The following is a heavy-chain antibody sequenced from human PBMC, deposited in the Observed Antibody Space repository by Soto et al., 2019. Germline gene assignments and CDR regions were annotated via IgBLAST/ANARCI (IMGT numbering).Heavy chain of an antibody. CDR2: IYPGDSDT. CDR1: GYSFTSYW. V-gene: IGHV5-51*01. J-gene: IGHJ4*02. D-gene: IGHD1-26*01. CDR3: ARPGSDRELVYYFDY. Sequence: LGESQKISCKGSGYSFTSYWSGWVRQMPGKGLEWMGIIYPGDSDTRYSPSFQGQVTISADKSISTAYLQWSSLKASDTAMYYCARPGSDRELVYYFDYWGQGTLVTVSS.